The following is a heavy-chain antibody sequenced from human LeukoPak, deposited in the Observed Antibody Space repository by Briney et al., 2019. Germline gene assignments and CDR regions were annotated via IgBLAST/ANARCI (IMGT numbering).Heavy chain of an antibody. Sequence: PGGSLRLSCAASGFPFSSYGMYCVRQTPDKGLQWVAYLRKDATYSNYADSVKGRFTISRDNSKNTLYLQMSSLRAEDTAVYYCAKNYDSSGYHVGFDPWGQGTLVTVSP. D-gene: IGHD3-22*01. CDR1: GFPFSSYG. J-gene: IGHJ5*02. V-gene: IGHV3-30*02. CDR3: AKNYDSSGYHVGFDP. CDR2: LRKDATYS.